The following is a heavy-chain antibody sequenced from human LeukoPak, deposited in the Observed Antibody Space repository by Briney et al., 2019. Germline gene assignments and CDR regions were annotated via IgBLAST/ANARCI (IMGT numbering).Heavy chain of an antibody. V-gene: IGHV4-59*11. CDR1: GGSFSGHY. CDR3: ARGGSYTAFDI. CDR2: IYYSGST. J-gene: IGHJ3*02. Sequence: PSETLSLTCAVYGGSFSGHYWSWIRQPPGKGLEWIGYIYYSGSTNYNPSLKSRVTISVDTSKNQFSLKLSSVTAADTAVYCCARGGSYTAFDIWGQGTMVTVSS. D-gene: IGHD3-10*01.